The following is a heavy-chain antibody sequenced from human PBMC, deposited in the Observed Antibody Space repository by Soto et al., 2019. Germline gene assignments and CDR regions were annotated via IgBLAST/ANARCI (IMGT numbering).Heavy chain of an antibody. Sequence: GGSLRLSCAASGVTFTSYAMTWVRQVPGEGLQWVSSISKSGDSTYYADSVKGRFTTSRDNSKNTLYLQMNSLRAEDTAIYYSAKGSFGFDYCGPGPLVTVSS. CDR2: ISKSGDST. CDR1: GVTFTSYA. CDR3: AKGSFGFDY. J-gene: IGHJ4*02. D-gene: IGHD3-10*01. V-gene: IGHV3-23*01.